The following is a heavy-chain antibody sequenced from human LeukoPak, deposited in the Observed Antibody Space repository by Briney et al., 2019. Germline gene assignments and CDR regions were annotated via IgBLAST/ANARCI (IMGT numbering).Heavy chain of an antibody. CDR2: ISGGSSYI. D-gene: IGHD6-19*01. CDR1: GFTVRSNE. V-gene: IGHV3-21*01. J-gene: IGHJ4*02. Sequence: PGGSLRLSCAASGFTVRSNEMSWVRQAPGKGLEWVSSISGGSSYIYYADSVKGRFTISRDNAKNSLYLQMNSLRAEDTAVYYCARVGAVAAQPFDYWGQGTLVTVSS. CDR3: ARVGAVAAQPFDY.